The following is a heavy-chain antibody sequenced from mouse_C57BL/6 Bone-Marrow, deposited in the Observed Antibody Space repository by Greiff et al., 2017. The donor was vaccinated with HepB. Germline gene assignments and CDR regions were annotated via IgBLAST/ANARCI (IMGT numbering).Heavy chain of an antibody. D-gene: IGHD4-1*02. CDR1: GYTFTSYW. V-gene: IGHV1-55*01. Sequence: QVQLQQPGAELVKPGASVKMSCKASGYTFTSYWITWVKQRPGQGLEWIGDIYPGSGSTNYNEKFKSKATLTADKSSSTAYMQLSSLTSEDSAVYFCASTGTTWFAYWGQGTLVTVSA. CDR3: ASTGTTWFAY. J-gene: IGHJ3*01. CDR2: IYPGSGST.